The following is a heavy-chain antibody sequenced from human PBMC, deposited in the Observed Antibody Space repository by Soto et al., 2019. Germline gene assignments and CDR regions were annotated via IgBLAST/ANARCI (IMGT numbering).Heavy chain of an antibody. CDR3: AKDQQWLDPFDY. J-gene: IGHJ4*02. CDR1: GFTFNRHA. CDR2: ISGSGGST. V-gene: IGHV3-23*01. Sequence: PGGSLRLSCTASGFTFNRHAMTWVRQAPGKGLEWVSAISGSGGSTYYADSVKGRFTISRDNSKNTLYLQMNSLRAEDTAVYYCAKDQQWLDPFDYWGQGTLVTVSS. D-gene: IGHD6-19*01.